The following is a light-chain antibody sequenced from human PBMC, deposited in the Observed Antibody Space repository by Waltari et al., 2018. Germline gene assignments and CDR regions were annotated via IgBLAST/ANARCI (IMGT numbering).Light chain of an antibody. V-gene: IGKV3-11*01. CDR3: QQRRNWPLT. CDR1: QSVSYY. J-gene: IGKJ4*01. Sequence: EIVLTQSPATLSLSPGERATLSCRASQSVSYYLAWYQQRPGQAPRLLIHDTSHRATGIPDRFSGSGSETDFTLTISSLEPEDFAVYYCQQRRNWPLTFGGGTKVEIK. CDR2: DTS.